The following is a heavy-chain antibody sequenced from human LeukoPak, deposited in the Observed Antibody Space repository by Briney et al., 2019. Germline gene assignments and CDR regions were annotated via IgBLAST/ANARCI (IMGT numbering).Heavy chain of an antibody. D-gene: IGHD4-17*01. Sequence: SETLSLTCAVSDDSFSSHYWTWIRQPPGKGLEWIGYISYIGSTNYNPSLKSRVTISIDTSKNQFSLKLSSVTAADTAVYYCARDLVTVTRGFDIWGQGTMVSVSS. J-gene: IGHJ3*02. V-gene: IGHV4-59*11. CDR1: DDSFSSHY. CDR3: ARDLVTVTRGFDI. CDR2: ISYIGST.